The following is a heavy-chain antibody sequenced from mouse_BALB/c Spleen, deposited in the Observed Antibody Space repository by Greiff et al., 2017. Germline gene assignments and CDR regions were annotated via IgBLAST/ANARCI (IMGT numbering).Heavy chain of an antibody. Sequence: EVQVVESGPSLVKPSQTLSLTCSVTGDSITSGYWNWIRKFPGNKLEYMGYISYSGSTYYNPSLKSRISITRDTSKNQYYLQLNSVTTEDTATYYCARSGIYYGSSYGFDYWGQGTTLTVSS. J-gene: IGHJ2*01. CDR3: ARSGIYYGSSYGFDY. V-gene: IGHV3-8*02. CDR1: GDSITSGY. D-gene: IGHD1-1*01. CDR2: ISYSGST.